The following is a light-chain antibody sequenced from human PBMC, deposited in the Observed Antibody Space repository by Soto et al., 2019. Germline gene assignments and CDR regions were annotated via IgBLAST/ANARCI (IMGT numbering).Light chain of an antibody. CDR3: QQSYSTLFT. CDR2: AAS. CDR1: QTINNY. Sequence: EIQMTQSPSSLSASVGDRVTITCRSGQTINNYLNWYQQKPGKAPKLLIYAASILQSGVPSRFSGSGSGTDFTLTISSLHPKDFATYYCQQSYSTLFTFGPGTKLDVK. V-gene: IGKV1-39*01. J-gene: IGKJ3*01.